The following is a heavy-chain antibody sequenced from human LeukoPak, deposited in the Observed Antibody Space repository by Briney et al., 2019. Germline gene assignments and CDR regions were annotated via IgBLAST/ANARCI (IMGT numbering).Heavy chain of an antibody. Sequence: GASVKVSCKASGYTFTSYGISWVRQAPGQGLEWVGWISAYSGDTNYAQKFQGRATMTTDTSTSTAYMELRSLRSDDTAVYYCARDGTGIAVFWGQGTLVTVSS. D-gene: IGHD6-19*01. CDR3: ARDGTGIAVF. V-gene: IGHV1-18*01. CDR1: GYTFTSYG. CDR2: ISAYSGDT. J-gene: IGHJ4*02.